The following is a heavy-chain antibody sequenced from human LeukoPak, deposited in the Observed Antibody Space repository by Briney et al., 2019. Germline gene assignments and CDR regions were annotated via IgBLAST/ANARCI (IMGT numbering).Heavy chain of an antibody. CDR2: ILYDGSSQ. J-gene: IGHJ4*02. CDR3: ARDFRDYRDYVAYFDS. CDR1: GFSFSTYA. V-gene: IGHV3-30-3*01. Sequence: GGSLRLSCAASGFSFSTYAMHWVRQAPGKGLEWVAVILYDGSSQYYTDSVKGRFTTSRDNSRNMLYLQMNSLKVEDTAVYYCARDFRDYRDYVAYFDSWGQGTLVTVSS. D-gene: IGHD4-17*01.